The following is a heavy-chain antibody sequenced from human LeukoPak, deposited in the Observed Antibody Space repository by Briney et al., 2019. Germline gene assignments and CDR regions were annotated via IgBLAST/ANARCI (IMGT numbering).Heavy chain of an antibody. CDR2: IYYSGTT. V-gene: IGHV4-34*01. J-gene: IGHJ5*02. D-gene: IGHD5-18*01. CDR3: AKGAGGFSYYNWFDP. Sequence: SETLSLTCAVYGGSFSGYYWGWIRQPPGKGLEWVGSIYYSGTTHYSPSLESRVTISVDTSKNQSSLKLASVTAADTAIYYCAKGAGGFSYYNWFDPRGQGTLVTVSS. CDR1: GGSFSGYY.